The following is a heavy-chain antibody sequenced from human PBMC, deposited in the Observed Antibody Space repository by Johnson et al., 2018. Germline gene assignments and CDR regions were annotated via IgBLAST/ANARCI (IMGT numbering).Heavy chain of an antibody. D-gene: IGHD4-17*01. V-gene: IGHV3-33*01. Sequence: QVQLVQSGGGVVQPGRSLRLSCAASGFTFSSYGMHWVRQAPGKGLEWVAVIWYDGSNKYYADSVKGRFTISRDNSKNPLYLQMKSLRAEDTAVYYCGRAGGNGDYVYAFDIWGQGTMVTVSS. J-gene: IGHJ3*02. CDR1: GFTFSSYG. CDR2: IWYDGSNK. CDR3: GRAGGNGDYVYAFDI.